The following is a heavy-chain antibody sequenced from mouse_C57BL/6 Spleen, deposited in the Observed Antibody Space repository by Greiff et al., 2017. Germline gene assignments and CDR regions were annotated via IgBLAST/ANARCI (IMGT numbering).Heavy chain of an antibody. V-gene: IGHV1-69*01. D-gene: IGHD2-3*01. Sequence: QVHVKQPGAELVMPGASVKLSCKASGYTFTSYWMHWVKQRPGQGLEWIGEIDPSDSYTNYNQKFKGKSTLTVDKSSSTAYMQLSSLTSEDSAVYYCARSDGYYDFDVWGTGTTVTVSS. CDR1: GYTFTSYW. J-gene: IGHJ1*03. CDR3: ARSDGYYDFDV. CDR2: IDPSDSYT.